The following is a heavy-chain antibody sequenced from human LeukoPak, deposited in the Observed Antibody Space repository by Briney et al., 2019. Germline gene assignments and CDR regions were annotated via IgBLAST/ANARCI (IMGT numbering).Heavy chain of an antibody. CDR3: ARDSPGSHFWSGPTAPH. CDR2: ISSSSSYI. J-gene: IGHJ4*02. Sequence: PGGSLRLSCAASGFTFSSYSMNWVRQAPGKGLGWVSSISSSSSYIYYADSVKGRFTISRDNAKNSLYLQMNSLRAEDTAVYYCARDSPGSHFWSGPTAPHWGQGTLVTVSS. D-gene: IGHD3-3*02. V-gene: IGHV3-21*01. CDR1: GFTFSSYS.